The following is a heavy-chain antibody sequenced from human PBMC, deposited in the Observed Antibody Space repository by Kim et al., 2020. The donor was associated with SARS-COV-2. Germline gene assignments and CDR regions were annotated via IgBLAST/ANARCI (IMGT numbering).Heavy chain of an antibody. CDR1: GGSFSGYY. V-gene: IGHV4-34*01. J-gene: IGHJ5*02. CDR2: INHSGST. D-gene: IGHD6-13*01. Sequence: SETLSLTCAVYGGSFSGYYWSWIRQPPGKGLEWIGEINHSGSTNYNPSLKSRVTISVETSKNQFSLKLSSVTAADTAVYYCARPVVAAAGTRWFDPWGQGTLVTVSS. CDR3: ARPVVAAAGTRWFDP.